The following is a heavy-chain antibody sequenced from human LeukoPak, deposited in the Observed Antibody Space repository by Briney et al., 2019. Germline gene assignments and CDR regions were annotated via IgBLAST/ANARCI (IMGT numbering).Heavy chain of an antibody. D-gene: IGHD2-2*02. CDR2: INPNSGGA. CDR3: ARGYCSSTSCYIEFWFDP. CDR1: VYTFTGYY. Sequence: ASVKVSCKASVYTFTGYYMPWVRQAPGQGLEWMGWINPNSGGANYAQKFQGRVTMTRDTSISTAYMELSRLRSDDTAVYYCARGYCSSTSCYIEFWFDPWGQGTLVTVSS. V-gene: IGHV1-2*02. J-gene: IGHJ5*02.